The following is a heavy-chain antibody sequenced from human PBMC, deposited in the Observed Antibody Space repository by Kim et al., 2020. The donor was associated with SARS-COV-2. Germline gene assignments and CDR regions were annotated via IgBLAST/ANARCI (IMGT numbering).Heavy chain of an antibody. CDR3: AGGSTTYDD. CDR2: LYTAGNS. V-gene: IGHV3-53*01. D-gene: IGHD2-2*01. CDR1: GFSVSKNY. J-gene: IGHJ4*02. Sequence: GGSLRLSCAVSGFSVSKNYMSWVRQAPGKGPEWVALLYTAGNSYYGDSVKGRFTISRDDSKNEVYLQMNNVRVGDTALYYCAGGSTTYDDWGQGTMVTVS.